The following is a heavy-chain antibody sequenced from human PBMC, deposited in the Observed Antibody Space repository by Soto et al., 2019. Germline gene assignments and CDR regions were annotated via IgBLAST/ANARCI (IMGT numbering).Heavy chain of an antibody. CDR2: IYYSGST. CDR1: GGSISSYY. D-gene: IGHD6-13*01. V-gene: IGHV4-59*01. Sequence: SETLSLTCTVSGGSISSYYWSWIRQPPGKGLEWIGYIYYSGSTNYNPSLKSRVTISVDTSKNQFSLKLSSVTAADTAVYYCARANFGIAAAGDPYYYSGMDVWGQGTTVTVSS. CDR3: ARANFGIAAAGDPYYYSGMDV. J-gene: IGHJ6*02.